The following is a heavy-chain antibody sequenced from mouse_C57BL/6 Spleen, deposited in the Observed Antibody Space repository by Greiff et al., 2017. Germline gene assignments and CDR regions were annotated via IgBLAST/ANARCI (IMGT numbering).Heavy chain of an antibody. Sequence: EVQLQESGPGLVKPSQSLSLTCSVTGYSITSGYYWNWIRQFPGNKLEWMGYISYDGSNNYNPSLKNRISITRDTSKNQFFLKLNSVTTEDTATYYCAIIYYDYDGSYYFDYWGQGTTLTVSS. J-gene: IGHJ2*01. CDR1: GYSITSGYY. D-gene: IGHD2-4*01. CDR3: AIIYYDYDGSYYFDY. CDR2: ISYDGSN. V-gene: IGHV3-6*01.